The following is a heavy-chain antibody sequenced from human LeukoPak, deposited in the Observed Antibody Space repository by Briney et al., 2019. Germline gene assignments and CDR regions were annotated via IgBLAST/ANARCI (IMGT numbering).Heavy chain of an antibody. Sequence: SQTLSLTCTVSGGSISSGTYYWSWIRQPAGKGLEWIGRIYTSGSANYNPSLKGRVTISVDTSKNRFSLRLSSVTAADTAVYYWAISSCYFHYYYYMDVWGKGTTVTVSS. CDR2: IYTSGSA. CDR1: GGSISSGTYY. CDR3: AISSCYFHYYYYMDV. D-gene: IGHD3-22*01. J-gene: IGHJ6*03. V-gene: IGHV4-61*02.